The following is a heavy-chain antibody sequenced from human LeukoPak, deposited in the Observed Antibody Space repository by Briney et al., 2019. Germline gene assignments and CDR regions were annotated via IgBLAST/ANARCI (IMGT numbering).Heavy chain of an antibody. Sequence: GGSLRLSCATSGFTFSNYAMSWVRQAPGKGLEWVSAISNDGGRTYYADSVKGRFTISRDNSKNTLYLQMNSLRAEDTAVYYCAKEDGSAPPYFDYWGQGTLVTVSS. CDR1: GFTFSNYA. CDR2: ISNDGGRT. D-gene: IGHD3-10*01. CDR3: AKEDGSAPPYFDY. J-gene: IGHJ4*02. V-gene: IGHV3-23*01.